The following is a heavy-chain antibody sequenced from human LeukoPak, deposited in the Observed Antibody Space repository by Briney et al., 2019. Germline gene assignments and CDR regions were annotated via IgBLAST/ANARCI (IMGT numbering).Heavy chain of an antibody. J-gene: IGHJ4*02. V-gene: IGHV1-18*01. CDR1: GYTFTSYG. CDR3: ARARPLDSGWYRGWYFDY. CDR2: ISAYNGNT. Sequence: GASVKVSCKASGYTFTSYGISWVRQAPGQGLEWMGWISAYNGNTNYAQKLQGRVTMTTDTSTRTAYMELRSLRSDDTAVYYCARARPLDSGWYRGWYFDYWGQGTLVTVSS. D-gene: IGHD6-19*01.